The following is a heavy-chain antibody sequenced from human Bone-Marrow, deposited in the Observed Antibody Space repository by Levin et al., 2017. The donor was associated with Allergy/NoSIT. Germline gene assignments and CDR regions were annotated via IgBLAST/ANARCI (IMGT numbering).Heavy chain of an antibody. CDR2: INPNSGDT. D-gene: IGHD5-12*01. CDR3: ARDRLATWDFDY. CDR1: GYTFTDYY. J-gene: IGHJ4*02. Sequence: ASVKVSCKASGYTFTDYYIQWVRQAPGQGLEYLGWINPNSGDTKFVKKFRDRVTVTRDTSISTAYMELTRLKYDDTAVYYCARDRLATWDFDYWGQGTLVTVSS. V-gene: IGHV1-2*02.